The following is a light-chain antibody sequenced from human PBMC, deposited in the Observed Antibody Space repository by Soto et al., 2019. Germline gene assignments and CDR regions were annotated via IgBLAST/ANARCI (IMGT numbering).Light chain of an antibody. CDR2: KVS. J-gene: IGKJ5*01. CDR1: QSLVYCDGSAY. V-gene: IGKV2-30*01. CDR3: MQATHWPVT. Sequence: VVMTHSPLSLPVTLGHPVSSLCSPTQSLVYCDGSAYFSWYQQRPGRSPRRLIYKVSNRDSGVPARFSGSGSGTDFALKISRVEADDVGVYYCMQATHWPVTFGQGTRLENK.